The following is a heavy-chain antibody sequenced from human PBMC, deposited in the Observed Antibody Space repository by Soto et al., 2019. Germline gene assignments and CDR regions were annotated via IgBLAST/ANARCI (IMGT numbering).Heavy chain of an antibody. CDR1: NGTIASAVW. J-gene: IGHJ5*02. D-gene: IGHD2-2*01. V-gene: IGHV4-4*02. Sequence: QVILQESGGSLVEPSETLSLICVVSNGTIASAVWWSWIRQPPGKGLEWIGEVSHDGKVNYNTSLRSRLNISADKSRNQLSLTLTSVTAADTAIYYCAGDREFSRGYFDPWGQGTLVTVSS. CDR2: VSHDGKV. CDR3: AGDREFSRGYFDP.